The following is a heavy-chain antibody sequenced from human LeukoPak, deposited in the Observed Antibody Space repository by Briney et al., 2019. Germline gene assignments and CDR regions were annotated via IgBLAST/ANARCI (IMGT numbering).Heavy chain of an antibody. CDR2: ISGDGGRT. CDR1: GFTFSNYA. Sequence: PGGSLRLSCAASGFTFSNYALSWVRQAPGKGLEWVSAISGDGGRTYYADSVAGRFTISRDNSKRTLYLQMDSLRADDTAVYYCAKDIEALSSSWYYFDYWGQGTLVTVSS. J-gene: IGHJ4*02. D-gene: IGHD6-13*01. V-gene: IGHV3-23*01. CDR3: AKDIEALSSSWYYFDY.